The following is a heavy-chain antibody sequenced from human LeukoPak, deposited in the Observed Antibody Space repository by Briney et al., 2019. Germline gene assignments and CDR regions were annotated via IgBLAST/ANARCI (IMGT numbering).Heavy chain of an antibody. CDR2: INTDGSST. J-gene: IGHJ4*02. D-gene: IGHD3-22*01. Sequence: GGSLRLSCAASGFTFSNYWMHWVRQAPGKGLVWVSRINTDGSSTNYADSVKGRFTISRDNAKNTLYLQMNSLRAEDTAVYYCAKAPYYYDSSGSEQGRFFDYWGQGTLVTVSS. CDR3: AKAPYYYDSSGSEQGRFFDY. V-gene: IGHV3-74*01. CDR1: GFTFSNYW.